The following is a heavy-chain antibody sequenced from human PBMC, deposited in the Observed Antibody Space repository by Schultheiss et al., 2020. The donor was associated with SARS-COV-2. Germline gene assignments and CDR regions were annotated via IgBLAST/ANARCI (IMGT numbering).Heavy chain of an antibody. Sequence: GESLKISCAASGFTFSSYGMHWVRQAPGKGLEWVAVISYDGSNKYYADSVKGRFTISRDNAKNTLYLQMNSLRAEDTAVYYCARDTDWGQGALVTVS. CDR2: ISYDGSNK. CDR1: GFTFSSYG. V-gene: IGHV3-30*12. J-gene: IGHJ4*02. CDR3: ARDTD.